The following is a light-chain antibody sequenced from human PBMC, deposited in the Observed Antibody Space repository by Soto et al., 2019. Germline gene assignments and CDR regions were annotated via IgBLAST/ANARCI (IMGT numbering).Light chain of an antibody. V-gene: IGKV2-28*01. CDR3: MQVLETPYT. Sequence: DIVMTQSPLSLPVTPGEPASISCRSTQSLLHSDGYTYLDWYLQKPGQSPQVLIYLAFNRASGVPDRFSGSASGTDFTLKISRVEAEDVGIYYCMQVLETPYTFGQGTKLEIK. CDR2: LAF. CDR1: QSLLHSDGYTY. J-gene: IGKJ2*01.